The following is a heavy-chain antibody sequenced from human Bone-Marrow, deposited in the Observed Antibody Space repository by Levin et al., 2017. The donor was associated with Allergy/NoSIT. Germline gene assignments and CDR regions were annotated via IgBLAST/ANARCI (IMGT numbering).Heavy chain of an antibody. V-gene: IGHV3-7*01. CDR3: ARGVYASGWYHDNFDY. CDR1: GFPFSSNW. CDR2: INQDGSKE. D-gene: IGHD6-19*01. Sequence: GGSLRLSCAASGFPFSSNWMAWVRQAPGKGLEWVANINQDGSKEYSVDSMKGRFTISRDNAKNSLFLQMNSLRAEDTAVYYCARGVYASGWYHDNFDYWGQGTLVTVSS. J-gene: IGHJ4*02.